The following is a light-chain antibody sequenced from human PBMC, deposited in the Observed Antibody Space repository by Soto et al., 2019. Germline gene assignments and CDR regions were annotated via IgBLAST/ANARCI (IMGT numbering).Light chain of an antibody. CDR2: EGT. Sequence: QSALTQPASVSGSPGQSITVSCAGTSSDVGGYNLVSWYQQHPGKAPKLIIYEGTERPSGISPRFSGSKSGNTASPTISGLQAEDEADYYCSSYTSSSIYVFGSGTKVTAL. V-gene: IGLV2-23*01. J-gene: IGLJ1*01. CDR3: SSYTSSSIYV. CDR1: SSDVGGYNL.